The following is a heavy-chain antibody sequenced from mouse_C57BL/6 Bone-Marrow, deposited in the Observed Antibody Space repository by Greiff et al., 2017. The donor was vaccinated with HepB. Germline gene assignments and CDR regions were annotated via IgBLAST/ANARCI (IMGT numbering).Heavy chain of an antibody. CDR1: GFTFSSYT. D-gene: IGHD1-1*01. CDR2: ISGGGGNT. Sequence: EVQVVESGGGLVKPGGSLKLSCAASGFTFSSYTMSWVRQTPEKRLEWVATISGGGGNTYYPDSVKGRFTISRDNAKNTLYLQMSILRSEDTALYYCARRDYGSSYSWFAYWGQGTLVTVSA. J-gene: IGHJ3*01. CDR3: ARRDYGSSYSWFAY. V-gene: IGHV5-9*01.